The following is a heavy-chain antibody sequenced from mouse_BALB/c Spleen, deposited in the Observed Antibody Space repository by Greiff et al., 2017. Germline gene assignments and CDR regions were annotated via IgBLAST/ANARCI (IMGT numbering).Heavy chain of an antibody. V-gene: IGHV7-3*02. CDR3: ARDTGYGNYEV. Sequence: EVMLVESGGGLVQPGGSLRLSCATSGFTFTDYYMSWVRQPPGKALEWLGFIRNKANGYTTEYSASVKGRFTISRDNSQSILYLQMNTLRAEDSATYYCARDTGYGNYEVWGAGTTVTVSS. D-gene: IGHD2-1*01. CDR1: GFTFTDYY. CDR2: IRNKANGYTT. J-gene: IGHJ1*01.